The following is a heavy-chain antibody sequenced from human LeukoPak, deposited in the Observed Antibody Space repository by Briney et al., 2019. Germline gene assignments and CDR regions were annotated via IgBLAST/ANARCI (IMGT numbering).Heavy chain of an antibody. Sequence: SETLSLTCTVSGGSISSSSYYWGWIRQPPGKGLEWIVTIYYSGSTSYNPSLKSRFTISIDTSKNQFSLNLCSVTAADTAVYYCAREPPGNSMIISLGDYWGQGTLVTVSS. J-gene: IGHJ4*02. V-gene: IGHV4-39*07. CDR2: IYYSGST. CDR1: GGSISSSSYY. CDR3: AREPPGNSMIISLGDY. D-gene: IGHD5-12*01.